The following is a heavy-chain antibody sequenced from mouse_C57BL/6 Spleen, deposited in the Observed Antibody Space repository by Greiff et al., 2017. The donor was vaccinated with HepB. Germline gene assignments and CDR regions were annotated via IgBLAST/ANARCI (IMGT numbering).Heavy chain of an antibody. CDR1: GFTFSSYG. CDR3: ARQYYDYDEAWFAY. CDR2: ISSGGSYT. J-gene: IGHJ3*01. V-gene: IGHV5-6*01. Sequence: EVMLVESGGDLVKPGGSLKLSCAASGFTFSSYGMSWVRQTPDKRLEWVATISSGGSYTYYPDSVKGRFTISRDNAKNTLYLQMSSLKSEDTSLYYCARQYYDYDEAWFAYWGQGTLVTVSA. D-gene: IGHD2-4*01.